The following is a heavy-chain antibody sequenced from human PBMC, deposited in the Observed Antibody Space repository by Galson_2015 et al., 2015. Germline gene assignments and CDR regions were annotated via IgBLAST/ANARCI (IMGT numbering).Heavy chain of an antibody. CDR1: GDSISSRN. V-gene: IGHV4-59*11. J-gene: IGHJ5*01. Sequence: LSLTCSVSGDSISSRNFNWIRQPPGKRLEWIGYVHHSGTSNYNPSLRRRVTMSVDTSKSQFSLRLTSVTTADSAVYYCARWEEKWIAFDSWGQGILVTVSS. CDR2: VHHSGTS. CDR3: ARWEEKWIAFDS. D-gene: IGHD1-26*01.